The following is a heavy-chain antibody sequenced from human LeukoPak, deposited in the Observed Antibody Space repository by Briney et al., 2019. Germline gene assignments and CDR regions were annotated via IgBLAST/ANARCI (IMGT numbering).Heavy chain of an antibody. Sequence: AGGSLRPSCAASGFTFSDYYMSWIRQAPGKGLDWVSYISSSGSTIYYADSVKGRFTISRDNAKNSLYLQMNSLRAEDTAVYYCASTLGYCSSTSCPDYWGQGTLVTVSS. CDR1: GFTFSDYY. CDR3: ASTLGYCSSTSCPDY. V-gene: IGHV3-11*04. J-gene: IGHJ4*02. CDR2: ISSSGSTI. D-gene: IGHD2-2*01.